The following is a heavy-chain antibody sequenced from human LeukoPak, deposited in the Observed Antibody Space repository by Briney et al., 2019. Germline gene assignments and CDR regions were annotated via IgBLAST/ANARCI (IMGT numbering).Heavy chain of an antibody. CDR1: GGSISSGGYY. J-gene: IGHJ5*02. D-gene: IGHD3-10*01. CDR2: IYYSGST. Sequence: SETLSLTCTVSGGSISSGGYYWSWIRQHPGKGLEWIGYIYYSGSTYYNPSLKSRVTISVDRSKNQFSLKLSSVTAADTAVYYCARGALLSSWFDPWGQGTLVTVSS. CDR3: ARGALLSSWFDP. V-gene: IGHV4-31*03.